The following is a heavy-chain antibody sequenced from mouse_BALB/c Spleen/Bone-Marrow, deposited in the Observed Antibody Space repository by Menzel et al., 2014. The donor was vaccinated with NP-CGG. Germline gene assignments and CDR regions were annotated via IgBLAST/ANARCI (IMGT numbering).Heavy chain of an antibody. CDR3: ARDNYGSRFDY. Sequence: EVQVVESGGGLVQPGGSLKLSCAASGFTFSSYGMSWVRQTPDKRLELVATINNNDGNTYYPDSVKGRFTISRDNAKXTLYLQMSSLKSEDTAMYYCARDNYGSRFDYWGQGTTLTVSS. CDR2: INNNDGNT. V-gene: IGHV5-6-3*01. D-gene: IGHD1-1*01. CDR1: GFTFSSYG. J-gene: IGHJ2*01.